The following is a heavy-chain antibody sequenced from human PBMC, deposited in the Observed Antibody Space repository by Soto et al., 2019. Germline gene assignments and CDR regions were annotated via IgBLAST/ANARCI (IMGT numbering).Heavy chain of an antibody. J-gene: IGHJ6*03. CDR1: GCTFTNYA. Sequence: EVQLLESGGGLVRPGGSLRLSCAASGCTFTNYAMSWVRQAPGKGLEWVSAISGSGGTTYYADSVKGRFTISRDNSNSTLYLQMNSLRAEDTAVYYCAQDSRRDHYYYMDVWGKGTTVTVSS. CDR2: ISGSGGTT. V-gene: IGHV3-23*01. D-gene: IGHD2-2*01. CDR3: AQDSRRDHYYYMDV.